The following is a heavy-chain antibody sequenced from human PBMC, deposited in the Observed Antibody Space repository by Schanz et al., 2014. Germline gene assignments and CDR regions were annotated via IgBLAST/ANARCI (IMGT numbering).Heavy chain of an antibody. CDR2: ISYGTSYI. D-gene: IGHD6-19*01. CDR3: AASSGWHPSTDY. V-gene: IGHV3-21*01. CDR1: GFPFSDYF. Sequence: EVQLVASGGGLVKPGGSLRLSCTASGFPFSDYFMAWIRQPPGRGLEWVSSISYGTSYIYYAESVKGRFTISRDNAKNSLYLQMNGLRAEDTAVYYCAASSGWHPSTDYWGQGTLVTVSS. J-gene: IGHJ4*02.